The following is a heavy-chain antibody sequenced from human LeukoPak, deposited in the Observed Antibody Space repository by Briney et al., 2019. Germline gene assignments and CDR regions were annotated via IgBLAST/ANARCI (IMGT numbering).Heavy chain of an antibody. J-gene: IGHJ6*02. V-gene: IGHV3-7*01. D-gene: IGHD2-2*01. CDR1: GFTFSSYW. CDR3: ARELVPAPLGRYYYYYGMDV. CDR2: IKQDGSEK. Sequence: GGSLRLSCAASGFTFSSYWMSWVRQAPGKGLEWVANIKQDGSEKYYVDSVKGRFTISRDNAKNSLYLQMSSLRAEDTAVYYCARELVPAPLGRYYYYYGMDVWGQGTTVTVSS.